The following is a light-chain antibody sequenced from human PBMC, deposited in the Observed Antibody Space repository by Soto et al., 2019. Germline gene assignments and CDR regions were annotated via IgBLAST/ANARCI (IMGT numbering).Light chain of an antibody. V-gene: IGKV1-6*01. CDR2: AAS. CDR3: QQTYMTSIT. J-gene: IGKJ5*01. CDR1: QGIRND. Sequence: IQMTQSPSSLSASVGNRVSITCRASQGIRNDLGWYQQKPGKAPNLLIYAASSLQSGAPSRFSGSGSGTDFTDFTLTISSLQPEDFATYYCQQTYMTSITFGQGTRLEIK.